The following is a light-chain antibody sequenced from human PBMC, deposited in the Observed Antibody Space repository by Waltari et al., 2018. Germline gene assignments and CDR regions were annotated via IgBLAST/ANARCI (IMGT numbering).Light chain of an antibody. V-gene: IGKV1-5*03. Sequence: DIQMTQSPSTLSASVGDRVTITFRARQSLSNSLAWYQKKTWKDPKVLIYKASTLESGVPSRFSGSGSGTEFTLTISSLQPDDFATYYCQQYRNLWTFGQGTKVEIK. J-gene: IGKJ1*01. CDR2: KAS. CDR3: QQYRNLWT. CDR1: QSLSNS.